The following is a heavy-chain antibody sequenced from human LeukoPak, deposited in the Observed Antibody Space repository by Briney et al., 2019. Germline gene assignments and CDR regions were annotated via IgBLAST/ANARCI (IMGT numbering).Heavy chain of an antibody. CDR2: IYTSGST. V-gene: IGHV4-61*02. CDR3: ARGTSSSSEYWYFDL. J-gene: IGHJ2*01. Sequence: SETLSLTCTVSGGSISSGSYYWSWIRQPAGKGLEWIGRIYTSGSTNYNPSLKSRVTISVDTSKNQFSLKLSSVTAADTAVYYCARGTSSSSEYWYFDLWGRGTLVTVSS. D-gene: IGHD6-6*01. CDR1: GGSISSGSYY.